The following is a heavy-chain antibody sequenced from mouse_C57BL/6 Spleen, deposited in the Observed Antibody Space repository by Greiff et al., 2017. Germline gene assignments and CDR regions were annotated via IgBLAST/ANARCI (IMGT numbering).Heavy chain of an antibody. CDR3: AREELQGYFDV. CDR1: GYSITSGYY. D-gene: IGHD2-1*01. V-gene: IGHV3-6*01. CDR2: ISYDGSN. Sequence: DVQLQESGPGLVKPSQSLSLTCSVTGYSITSGYYWNWIRQFPGNKLEWMGYISYDGSNNYNPSLKNRISITRDTSKNQFFLKLNSVTTEDTATYYCAREELQGYFDVWGTGTTVTVSS. J-gene: IGHJ1*03.